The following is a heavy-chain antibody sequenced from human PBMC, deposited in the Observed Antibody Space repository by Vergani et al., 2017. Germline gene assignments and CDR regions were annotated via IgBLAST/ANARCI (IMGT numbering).Heavy chain of an antibody. Sequence: QVQLQESGPGLVKPSETLSLTCTVSGGSISSYYWSWTRQPPGKGLEWIGYIYYRGSTNYNPSLKSRVTISVDTSKNQFSLKLSSVTAADTAVYYCARGGQWLGDGSAFDIWGQGTMVTVSS. CDR2: IYYRGST. CDR1: GGSISSYY. J-gene: IGHJ3*02. CDR3: ARGGQWLGDGSAFDI. D-gene: IGHD6-19*01. V-gene: IGHV4-59*01.